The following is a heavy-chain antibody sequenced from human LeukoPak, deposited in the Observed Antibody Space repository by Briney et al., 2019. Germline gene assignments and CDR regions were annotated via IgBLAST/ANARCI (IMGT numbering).Heavy chain of an antibody. CDR2: ISGSAGRT. Sequence: GGSLRLSCAASGFTFSYYSMNWVRQAPGKGLEWVSGISGSAGRTYYTDSVKGRFTISRDNSKNTLYLQMDSLRAEDTAVYYCAKAGRGGAITMVRGVKGDYYYMDVWGKGTTVSISS. CDR1: GFTFSYYS. CDR3: AKAGRGGAITMVRGVKGDYYYMDV. D-gene: IGHD3-10*01. J-gene: IGHJ6*03. V-gene: IGHV3-23*01.